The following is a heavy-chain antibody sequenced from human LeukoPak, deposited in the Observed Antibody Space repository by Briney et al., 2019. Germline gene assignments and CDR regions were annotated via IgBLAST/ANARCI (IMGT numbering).Heavy chain of an antibody. CDR3: ARLSILTGYSSYYFDY. J-gene: IGHJ4*02. V-gene: IGHV3-30-3*01. CDR2: ISYDGSNK. Sequence: GGSLRLSCAASGFTFSSYAMHWVRQAPGKGLEWVAVISYDGSNKYYADSVKGRFSISRDNAKNSLYLQMDSLRVEDTAVYFCARLSILTGYSSYYFDYWGRGALVTVSS. D-gene: IGHD3-9*01. CDR1: GFTFSSYA.